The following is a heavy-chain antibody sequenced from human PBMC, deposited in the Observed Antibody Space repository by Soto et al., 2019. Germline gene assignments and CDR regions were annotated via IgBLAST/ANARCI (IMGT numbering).Heavy chain of an antibody. CDR3: ARDSAYYYGSGSYPNFDY. D-gene: IGHD3-10*01. V-gene: IGHV1-3*01. CDR2: INAGNGNT. J-gene: IGHJ4*02. Sequence: QVQLVQSGAEVKKPGASVKVSCKASGYTFTSYAMHWVRQAPGQRLEWMGWINAGNGNTKYSQKFQGRDTITRDTSASTAYMEVSSLRSEDTSVYYCARDSAYYYGSGSYPNFDYLGQGTLVTVSS. CDR1: GYTFTSYA.